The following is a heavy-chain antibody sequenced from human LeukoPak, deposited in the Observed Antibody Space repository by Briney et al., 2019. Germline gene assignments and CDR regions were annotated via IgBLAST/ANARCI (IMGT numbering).Heavy chain of an antibody. J-gene: IGHJ6*02. CDR2: ISAYNGNT. CDR3: ARDLGGPTYYDFWSGYYPRSYYYYGMDV. V-gene: IGHV1-18*01. CDR1: GGTFSSYA. Sequence: ASVKVSCKASGGTFSSYAISWVRQAPGQGLEWMGWISAYNGNTNYAQKLQGRVTMTTDTSTSTAYMELRSLRSDDTAVYYCARDLGGPTYYDFWSGYYPRSYYYYGMDVWGQGTTVTVSS. D-gene: IGHD3-3*01.